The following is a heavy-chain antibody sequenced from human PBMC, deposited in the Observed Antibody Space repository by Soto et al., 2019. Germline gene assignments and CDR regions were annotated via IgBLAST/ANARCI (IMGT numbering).Heavy chain of an antibody. J-gene: IGHJ6*02. V-gene: IGHV5-51*01. Sequence: PGESLKISCKGSGYSFSRYWIGWVRQMPGKGLECMGIIYPGDSEIRYSPSFQGQVTISADTSISTAYLQWSSLKASDSTIYYCARRLGSGGDYYYNYGMGVWGQGTTVTVYS. CDR2: IYPGDSEI. CDR3: ARRLGSGGDYYYNYGMGV. D-gene: IGHD2-15*01. CDR1: GYSFSRYW.